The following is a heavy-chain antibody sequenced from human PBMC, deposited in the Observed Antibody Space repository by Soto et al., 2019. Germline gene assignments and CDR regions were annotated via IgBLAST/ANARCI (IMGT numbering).Heavy chain of an antibody. V-gene: IGHV3-48*02. J-gene: IGHJ6*02. Sequence: GESLRLSCEGSGFTFRAYAMNWVRQAPGKGLEWVSYISSRSDTLYYAYSVKCRLTISRDNAKNSVHLQVNNLRDEDTAVYYCARDWDSVSLSVPIPNYNYGMDVWGQGTTVTVSS. CDR3: ARDWDSVSLSVPIPNYNYGMDV. D-gene: IGHD2-15*01. CDR2: ISSRSDTL. CDR1: GFTFRAYA.